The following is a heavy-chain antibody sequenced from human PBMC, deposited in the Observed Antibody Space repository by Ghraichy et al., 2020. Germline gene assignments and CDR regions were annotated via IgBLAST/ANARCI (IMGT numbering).Heavy chain of an antibody. CDR2: IYYSGST. D-gene: IGHD2-2*01. Sequence: SETLSLTCTVSGGSISSGGYYWSWIRQHPGKGLEWIGYIYYSGSTYHNPSLKSRVTISVDTSKNQFSLKLSSVTAADTAVYYCARDCSTSCYLSLEDGGGMDVWGQGTTVTVSS. CDR3: ARDCSTSCYLSLEDGGGMDV. CDR1: GGSISSGGYY. J-gene: IGHJ6*02. V-gene: IGHV4-31*03.